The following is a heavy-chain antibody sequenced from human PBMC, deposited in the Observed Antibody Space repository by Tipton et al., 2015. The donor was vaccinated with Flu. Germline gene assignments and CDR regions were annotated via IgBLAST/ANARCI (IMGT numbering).Heavy chain of an antibody. CDR3: ARGYRLRLLGVVPAEEVLDY. V-gene: IGHV3-33*01. Sequence: SLRLSCAASGFTFSSYGMHWVRQAPGKGLEWVAVIWYDGSNKYYADSVKGRFTISRDNSKNTLYLQMNSLRAEDTAVYYCARGYRLRLLGVVPAEEVLDYWGQGTLVTVSS. D-gene: IGHD3-3*01. J-gene: IGHJ4*02. CDR2: IWYDGSNK. CDR1: GFTFSSYG.